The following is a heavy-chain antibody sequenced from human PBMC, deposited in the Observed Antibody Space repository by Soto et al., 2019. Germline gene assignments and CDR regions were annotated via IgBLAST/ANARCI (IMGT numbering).Heavy chain of an antibody. J-gene: IGHJ4*02. Sequence: PSETLSLTCTVSGGSISSYYWSWIRQPPGKGLEWIGYIYYSGSTNYNPSLKSRVTISVDTSKNQFSLKLSSVTAADTAVYYCARLIETGLSFDYWGQGTLVTVSS. V-gene: IGHV4-59*01. CDR3: ARLIETGLSFDY. D-gene: IGHD2-8*01. CDR1: GGSISSYY. CDR2: IYYSGST.